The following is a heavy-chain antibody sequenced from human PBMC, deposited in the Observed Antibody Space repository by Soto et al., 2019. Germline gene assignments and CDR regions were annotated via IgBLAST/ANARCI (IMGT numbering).Heavy chain of an antibody. CDR1: GYAFTTYG. D-gene: IGHD1-1*01. V-gene: IGHV1-18*01. Sequence: QVHLVQSGAEVKKPGASVKVSCKGSGYAFTTYGITWVRQAPGQGLEWMGWISAHNGNTNYAQKLQGRVTVTRDTATSTAYMELRSLRSDDTAVYYCARGRYGDYWGEGALVTVSS. CDR3: ARGRYGDY. CDR2: ISAHNGNT. J-gene: IGHJ4*02.